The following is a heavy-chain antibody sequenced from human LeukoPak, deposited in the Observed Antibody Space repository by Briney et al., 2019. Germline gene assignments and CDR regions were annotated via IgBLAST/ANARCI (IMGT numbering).Heavy chain of an antibody. CDR1: GYTFTSYG. CDR2: ISAYNGNT. V-gene: IGHV1-18*01. D-gene: IGHD3-3*01. J-gene: IGHJ4*02. Sequence: ASVKVSCKASGYTFTSYGISWVRQAPGQGREWMGWISAYNGNTNYAQKLQGRVTMTTDTSTSTAYMELRSLRSDDTAVYYCARVAITIFGVVIPIDYWGQGTLVTVSS. CDR3: ARVAITIFGVVIPIDY.